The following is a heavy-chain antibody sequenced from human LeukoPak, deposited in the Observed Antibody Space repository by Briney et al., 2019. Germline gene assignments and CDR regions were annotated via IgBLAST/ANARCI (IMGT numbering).Heavy chain of an antibody. CDR1: GGSISSGGYY. V-gene: IGHV4-31*03. CDR2: IYYSGST. Sequence: PSETLSLTCTVSGGSISSGGYYWSWIRQHPGRGLEWIGYIYYSGSTYYNPSLKSRVTISVDTSKNQFSLKLSSVTAADTAVYYCARALNCGGDCYTYNWFDPWGQGTLVTVSS. J-gene: IGHJ5*02. D-gene: IGHD2-21*02. CDR3: ARALNCGGDCYTYNWFDP.